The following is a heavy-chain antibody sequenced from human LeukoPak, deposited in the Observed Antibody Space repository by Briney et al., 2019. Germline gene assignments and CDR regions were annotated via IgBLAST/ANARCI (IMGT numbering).Heavy chain of an antibody. CDR1: GYTFTGYY. CDR3: ARGGDLDY. Sequence: ASVKVSCKASGYTFTGYYMHWVRQAPGQGLEWMGWINPNSGGTDYAQNFQGRVTLTRDTSISTAYMELSGLRSDDTAVYSCARGGDLDYWGQGTLVTVSS. CDR2: INPNSGGT. V-gene: IGHV1-2*02. J-gene: IGHJ4*02.